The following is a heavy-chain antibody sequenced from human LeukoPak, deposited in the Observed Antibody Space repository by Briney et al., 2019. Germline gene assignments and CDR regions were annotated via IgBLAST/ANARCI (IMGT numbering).Heavy chain of an antibody. J-gene: IGHJ4*02. D-gene: IGHD6-6*01. V-gene: IGHV3-53*01. CDR2: IYSGGST. CDR3: ASLSLGHY. Sequence: GGSLRLSCAASGFTVSNNYMSWVRQAPGKGLEWVSVIYSGGSTYYADSVKGRFTISRNTSKNTLSLQMNSLRAEDTAVYYCASLSLGHYWGQGTLVTVSS. CDR1: GFTVSNNY.